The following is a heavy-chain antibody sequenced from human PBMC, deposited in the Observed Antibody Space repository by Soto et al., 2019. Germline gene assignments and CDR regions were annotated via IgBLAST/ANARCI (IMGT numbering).Heavy chain of an antibody. D-gene: IGHD3-22*01. V-gene: IGHV3-23*01. CDR3: AKYQPMTQPRPYFDY. CDR2: ISSSGGST. CDR1: GFTFSSYA. J-gene: IGHJ4*02. Sequence: EVQLLESGGDLIQPGGSLRLSCAASGFTFSSYAMSWVRQAPGKGLGWVSVISSSGGSTFYADSVKGRFTISRDNSRNTPYLQMNSLRAEDTAIYYCAKYQPMTQPRPYFDYWGQGTLVTVSS.